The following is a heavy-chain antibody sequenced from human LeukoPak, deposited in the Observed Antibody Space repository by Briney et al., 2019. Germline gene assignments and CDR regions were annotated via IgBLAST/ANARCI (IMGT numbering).Heavy chain of an antibody. CDR1: GFTFNNYW. V-gene: IGHV3-23*01. D-gene: IGHD3-22*01. Sequence: QSGGSLRLSCAVSGFTFNNYWMNWVRQAPGKGLEWVSAISGSGGSTYYADSVKGRFTISRDNSKNTLYLQMNSLRAEDTAVYYCAKDSSGYWYFQHWGQGTLVTVSS. J-gene: IGHJ1*01. CDR3: AKDSSGYWYFQH. CDR2: ISGSGGST.